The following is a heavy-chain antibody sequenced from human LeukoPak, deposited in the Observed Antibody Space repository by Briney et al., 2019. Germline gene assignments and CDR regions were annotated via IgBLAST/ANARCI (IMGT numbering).Heavy chain of an antibody. CDR3: ARGIEGSWYSLEY. CDR1: GFTFSSYG. Sequence: GRSLTLSCAASGFTFSSYGMHWVRQAPGKGLEWVAVISYDGYTKYYTPSVKGRFTISRDNSKNTLYLQMNSLRAEGTAVFYCARGIEGSWYSLEYWGQGTLVTVSS. J-gene: IGHJ4*02. CDR2: ISYDGYTK. D-gene: IGHD6-13*01. V-gene: IGHV3-30*05.